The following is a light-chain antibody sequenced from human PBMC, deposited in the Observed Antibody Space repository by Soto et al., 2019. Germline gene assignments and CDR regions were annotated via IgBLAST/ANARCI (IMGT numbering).Light chain of an antibody. CDR1: QSVRSY. J-gene: IGKJ5*01. CDR3: QQRSSWPRIT. Sequence: ESMLTQSPATLSLSPGERATLSCRASQSVRSYLAWYQQKPGQAPRLLIYDASNRAPGIPARFSGSGSGTDFTLTIGSLEPDDFAVYYCQQRSSWPRITCGQGTRLDIK. V-gene: IGKV3-11*01. CDR2: DAS.